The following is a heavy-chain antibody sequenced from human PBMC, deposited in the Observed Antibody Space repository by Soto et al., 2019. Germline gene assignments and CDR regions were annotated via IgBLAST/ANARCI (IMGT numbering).Heavy chain of an antibody. CDR2: IYHSGST. V-gene: IGHV4-4*02. CDR1: GGSISSSNW. J-gene: IGHJ6*02. Sequence: QVQLQESGPGLVKPSGTLSLTCAVSGGSISSSNWWSWVRQPPGKGLEWIGEIYHSGSTNYNPSLKSRVTISVDKSKNQFSLKLSSVTAADTAVYYCARWGVPAATHYYYYGMDVWGQGTTVTVSS. D-gene: IGHD2-2*01. CDR3: ARWGVPAATHYYYYGMDV.